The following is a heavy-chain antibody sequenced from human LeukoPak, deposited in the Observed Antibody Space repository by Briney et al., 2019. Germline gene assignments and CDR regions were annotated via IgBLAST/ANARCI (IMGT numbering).Heavy chain of an antibody. Sequence: PGGSLRLSCAASGFTFSSYAMSWVRQAPGKGLEWVSAISGSGGSTYYADSVKGRFTISRDNSKNTLYLQMYSLRAEDTAVYYCAKGDGSGWYQHYFDYWGQGTLVTVSS. CDR2: ISGSGGST. J-gene: IGHJ4*02. V-gene: IGHV3-23*01. D-gene: IGHD6-19*01. CDR3: AKGDGSGWYQHYFDY. CDR1: GFTFSSYA.